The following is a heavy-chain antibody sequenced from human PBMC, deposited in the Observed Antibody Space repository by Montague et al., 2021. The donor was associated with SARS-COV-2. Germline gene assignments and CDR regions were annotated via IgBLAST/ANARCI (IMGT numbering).Heavy chain of an antibody. CDR1: GFTFSSYD. J-gene: IGHJ5*02. V-gene: IGHV3-13*01. D-gene: IGHD3-22*01. CDR2: IGTAGDT. Sequence: SLRLSCAASGFTFSSYDMHWVRQATGKGLEWVSAIGTAGDTYYPGSVKGRFTISRENAKNSLYLQMNSLRAGDTAVYYCARGYYDSSGYFNWFDPWVQGTLVTVSS. CDR3: ARGYYDSSGYFNWFDP.